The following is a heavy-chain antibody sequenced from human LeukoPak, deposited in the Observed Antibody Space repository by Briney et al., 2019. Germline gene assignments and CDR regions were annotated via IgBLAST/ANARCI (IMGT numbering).Heavy chain of an antibody. J-gene: IGHJ5*02. Sequence: ASVKVSCKASGYTFTSYYMHWVRQAPGQRLEWMGWINAGNGNTKYSQKFQGRVTITRDTSASTAYMELSSLRSEDTAVYYCARCHSSGYYCSLGFDPWGQGTLVTVSS. CDR1: GYTFTSYY. CDR3: ARCHSSGYYCSLGFDP. V-gene: IGHV1-3*01. CDR2: INAGNGNT. D-gene: IGHD3-22*01.